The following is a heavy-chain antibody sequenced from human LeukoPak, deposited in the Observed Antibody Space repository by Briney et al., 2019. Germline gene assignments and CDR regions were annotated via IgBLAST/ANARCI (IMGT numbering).Heavy chain of an antibody. CDR3: ASPYYGSGSYLY. CDR2: ISAYNGNT. Sequence: GASVKVSCKASGYTFTGYYMNWVRQAPGQGLEWMGWISAYNGNTNYAQKLQGRVTMTTDTSTSTAYMELRSLRSDDTAVYYCASPYYGSGSYLYWGQGTLVTVSS. V-gene: IGHV1-18*04. D-gene: IGHD3-10*01. J-gene: IGHJ4*02. CDR1: GYTFTGYY.